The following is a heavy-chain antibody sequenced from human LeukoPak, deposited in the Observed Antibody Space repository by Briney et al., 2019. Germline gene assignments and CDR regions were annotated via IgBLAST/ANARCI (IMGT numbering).Heavy chain of an antibody. CDR3: ATDWSGNRGYFDY. CDR1: GFTFSSYG. V-gene: IGHV3-30*02. Sequence: PGGSLRLSCAASGFTFSSYGMHWVRQAPGKGLEWVSFIRYDGSNKYYADSVKGRFTISRDNSKNTLYLQMNSLRAEDTAVYYCATDWSGNRGYFDYWGQGTLVTVSS. J-gene: IGHJ4*02. CDR2: IRYDGSNK. D-gene: IGHD3-3*01.